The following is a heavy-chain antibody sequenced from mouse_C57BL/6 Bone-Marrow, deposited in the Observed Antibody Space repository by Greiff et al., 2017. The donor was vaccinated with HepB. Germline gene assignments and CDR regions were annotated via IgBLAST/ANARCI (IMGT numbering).Heavy chain of an antibody. D-gene: IGHD1-1*01. J-gene: IGHJ2*01. CDR3: TAPGYYYGSSYYFDY. Sequence: EVKLQESGGGLVQPGGSMKLSCVASGFTFSNYWMNWVRQSPEKGLEWVAQIRLKSDNYATHYAESVKGRFTISRDDSKSSVYLQMNNLRAEDTGIYYCTAPGYYYGSSYYFDYWGQGTTLTVSS. CDR1: GFTFSNYW. CDR2: IRLKSDNYAT. V-gene: IGHV6-3*01.